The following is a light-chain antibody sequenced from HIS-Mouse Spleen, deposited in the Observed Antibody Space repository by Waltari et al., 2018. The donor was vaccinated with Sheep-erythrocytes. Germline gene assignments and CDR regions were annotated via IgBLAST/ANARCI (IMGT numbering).Light chain of an antibody. Sequence: QSALTHPRPVSGSPGQSVTISCTGTSSDVGGYNYYSWYQQHPGKAPKLMIYDVSKRPSGVPDRFSGSKSGNTASLTISGLQAEDEADYYCCSYAGSYDHVFATGTKVTVL. J-gene: IGLJ1*01. CDR2: DVS. CDR1: SSDVGGYNY. CDR3: CSYAGSYDHV. V-gene: IGLV2-11*01.